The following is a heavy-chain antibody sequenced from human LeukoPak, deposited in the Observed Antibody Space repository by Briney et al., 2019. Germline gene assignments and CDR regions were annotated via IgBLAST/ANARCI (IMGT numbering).Heavy chain of an antibody. J-gene: IGHJ6*04. V-gene: IGHV6-1*01. CDR1: GDTVSIRSA. CDR3: ARGRPSYYAMDV. CDR2: TFYWSTWKT. Sequence: SQTLSLTSAISGDTVSIRSAWNWLRQSPSRGLEWLGRTFYWSTWKTDFAVSMSSRMTIIPDTSNNQFSLQLNSVTPEDTGVYFCARGRPSYYAMDVWGEGTSVTVSS.